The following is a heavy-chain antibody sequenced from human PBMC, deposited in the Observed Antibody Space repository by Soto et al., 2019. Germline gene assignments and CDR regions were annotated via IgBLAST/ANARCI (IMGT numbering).Heavy chain of an antibody. CDR2: IIPIFGTA. V-gene: IGHV1-69*12. J-gene: IGHJ6*02. Sequence: QVQLVQSGAEVKKPGSSVKVSCKASGGTFSSYAISWVRQAPGQGLEWMGGIIPIFGTANYAQKFQGRVTITADESTSTAYMERSSLTSEDTAVCYCARALRAVTSVYYGMDVWGQGTTVTVSS. CDR1: GGTFSSYA. D-gene: IGHD4-4*01. CDR3: ARALRAVTSVYYGMDV.